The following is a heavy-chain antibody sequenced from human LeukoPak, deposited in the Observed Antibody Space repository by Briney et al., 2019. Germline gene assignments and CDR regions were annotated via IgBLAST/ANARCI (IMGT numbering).Heavy chain of an antibody. CDR1: GGSISSYY. D-gene: IGHD1-26*01. V-gene: IGHV4-59*01. CDR2: IYYRGST. Sequence: SETLSLTCTVSGGSISSYYWIWIRQPPGKGLECIGYIYYRGSTNYPPSPKSRVTISVDTSKHQFSLKLSSLTAADTALYYCARVSRMGADYWGQGTLVTVSS. CDR3: ARVSRMGADY. J-gene: IGHJ4*02.